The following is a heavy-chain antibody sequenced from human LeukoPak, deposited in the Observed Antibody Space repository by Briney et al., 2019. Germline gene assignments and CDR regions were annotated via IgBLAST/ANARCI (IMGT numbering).Heavy chain of an antibody. Sequence: PSQTLSLTCTVSGGSISSGSYYWSWIRQPAGKGLEWIGRIYTSGSTNYNPSLKSRVTISVDTSKDHFSLRLTSVTATDTAVYYCARDLITHMDVWGKGTTVTVSS. D-gene: IGHD3-10*01. CDR2: IYTSGST. CDR3: ARDLITHMDV. J-gene: IGHJ6*03. CDR1: GGSISSGSYY. V-gene: IGHV4-61*02.